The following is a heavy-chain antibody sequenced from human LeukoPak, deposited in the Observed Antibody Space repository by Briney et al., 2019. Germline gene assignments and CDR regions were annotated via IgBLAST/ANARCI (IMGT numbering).Heavy chain of an antibody. CDR1: GFTFDDYA. Sequence: HSGGSLRLSCAASGFTFDDYAMHWVRQAPGKGLEWVSGISWNSGSIGYADSVKGRFTTSRDNAKNSLYLQMNSLRAEDTALYYCAKDTRSSEIGYSNWFDPWGQGTLVTVSS. CDR3: AKDTRSSEIGYSNWFDP. CDR2: ISWNSGSI. J-gene: IGHJ5*02. V-gene: IGHV3-9*01. D-gene: IGHD6-13*01.